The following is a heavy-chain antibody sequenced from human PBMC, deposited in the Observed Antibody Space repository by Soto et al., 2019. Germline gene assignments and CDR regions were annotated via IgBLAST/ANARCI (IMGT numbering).Heavy chain of an antibody. CDR1: GGSISSGGYY. V-gene: IGHV4-31*03. CDR3: AREAVGRGMVRGVLDY. D-gene: IGHD3-10*01. Sequence: QVQLQESGPGLVKPSQTLSLTCTVSGGSISSGGYYWSWIRQHPGKGLEWIGYIYYSGSTYYNPSLKSRVTISVDTSKNQFSLKLSSVTAADTAVYYCAREAVGRGMVRGVLDYWGQGTLVTVSS. J-gene: IGHJ4*02. CDR2: IYYSGST.